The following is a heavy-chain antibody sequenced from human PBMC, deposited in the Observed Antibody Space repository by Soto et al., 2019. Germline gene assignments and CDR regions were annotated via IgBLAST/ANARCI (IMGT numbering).Heavy chain of an antibody. V-gene: IGHV1-69*13. CDR2: IIPIFGTA. J-gene: IGHJ5*02. D-gene: IGHD3-22*01. CDR3: ARVGSGYSYNWFDP. CDR1: GGTFSSYA. Sequence: SVKVSCKASGGTFSSYAISRVRQAPGQGLEWMGGIIPIFGTANYAQKFQGRVTITADESTSTAYMELSSLRSEDTAVYYCARVGSGYSYNWFDPWGQGTLVTVSS.